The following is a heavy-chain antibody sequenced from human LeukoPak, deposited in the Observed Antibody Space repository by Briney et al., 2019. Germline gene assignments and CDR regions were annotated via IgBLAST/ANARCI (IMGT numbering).Heavy chain of an antibody. CDR2: IWYDGSNK. J-gene: IGHJ4*02. CDR1: GFTFSDYG. V-gene: IGHV3-33*01. Sequence: GGSLRLSCAASGFTFSDYGMHWVRQTPGRGLEWVAAIWYDGSNKYYADSVEGRFTISRDNSKNTLYLQMNSLRGEDMALYYCARDIVAAGGRYFDHWGQGTLVTVSS. CDR3: ARDIVAAGGRYFDH. D-gene: IGHD6-13*01.